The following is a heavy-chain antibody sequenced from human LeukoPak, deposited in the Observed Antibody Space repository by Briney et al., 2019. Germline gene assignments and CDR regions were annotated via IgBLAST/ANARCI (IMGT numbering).Heavy chain of an antibody. CDR3: VPMKWEQPTPWYFDY. D-gene: IGHD1-26*01. Sequence: GGSLRLSCAASGFTFSDYYMSWIRQAPGEGLEWVSAISGSRGSTYYADSVKGRFTISRDNSKNTLYLQMNRLRVEDTAVYYCVPMKWEQPTPWYFDYWGQGTLVTVSS. CDR2: ISGSRGST. J-gene: IGHJ4*02. CDR1: GFTFSDYY. V-gene: IGHV3-23*01.